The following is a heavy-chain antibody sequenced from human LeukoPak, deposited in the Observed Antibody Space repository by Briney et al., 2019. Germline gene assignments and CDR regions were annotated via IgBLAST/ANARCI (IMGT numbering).Heavy chain of an antibody. Sequence: ASVKVSCKASGYTFTSYGISWVRQAPGQGLEWMGWISAYNGNTNYAQKLQGRVTMTTDTSMSTAYMELRSLRSDDTAVYYCASMYYYDSSGYFNFDYWGQGTLVTVSS. J-gene: IGHJ4*02. CDR1: GYTFTSYG. D-gene: IGHD3-22*01. V-gene: IGHV1-18*01. CDR2: ISAYNGNT. CDR3: ASMYYYDSSGYFNFDY.